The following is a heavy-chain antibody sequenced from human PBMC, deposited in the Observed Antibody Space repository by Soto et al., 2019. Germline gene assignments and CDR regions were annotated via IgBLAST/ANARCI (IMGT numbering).Heavy chain of an antibody. D-gene: IGHD6-19*01. J-gene: IGHJ6*02. CDR2: ISGSGGST. V-gene: IGHV3-23*01. Sequence: PGGSLRLTCAASGFTFSSYAMSWVRQAPGKGLEWVSAISGSGGSTYYADSVKGRFTISRDNSKNTLYLQMNSLRAEDTAVYYCAKDQVGRQWLVDAYYYYGMDVWGQGTTVTVSS. CDR1: GFTFSSYA. CDR3: AKDQVGRQWLVDAYYYYGMDV.